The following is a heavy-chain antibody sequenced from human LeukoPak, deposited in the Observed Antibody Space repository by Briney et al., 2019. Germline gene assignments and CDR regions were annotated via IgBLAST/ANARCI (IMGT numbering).Heavy chain of an antibody. CDR1: GGSISSYY. V-gene: IGHV4-59*08. CDR2: IYYSGST. CDR3: ARPSGYSGYDPNWYFDL. D-gene: IGHD5-12*01. J-gene: IGHJ2*01. Sequence: PSETLSLTCTVSGGSISSYYWSWIRQPPGKGLEWIGYIYYSGSTNYNPSLKSRVTISVDTSKNQFSLKLSSVTAADTAMYYCARPSGYSGYDPNWYFDLWGRGTLVTVSS.